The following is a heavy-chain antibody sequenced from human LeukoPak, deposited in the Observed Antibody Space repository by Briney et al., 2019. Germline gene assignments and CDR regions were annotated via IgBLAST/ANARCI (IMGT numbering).Heavy chain of an antibody. CDR3: ARRVAAHRAYSYCYYVDV. V-gene: IGHV5-51*01. Sequence: GASLQISCQGSGYSFTNYWIGWVRQLPGKGLEWMGSIYPGDSDIRYSPSFQGQVTISSDKSINTAYLQWSSLKASDTAMYYCARRVAAHRAYSYCYYVDVWGKGTTVTVSS. D-gene: IGHD6-6*01. CDR2: IYPGDSDI. J-gene: IGHJ6*03. CDR1: GYSFTNYW.